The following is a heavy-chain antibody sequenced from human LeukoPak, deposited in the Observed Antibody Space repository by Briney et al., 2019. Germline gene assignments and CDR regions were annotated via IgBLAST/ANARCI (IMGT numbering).Heavy chain of an antibody. J-gene: IGHJ4*02. Sequence: PGGSLRLSCAASGFTFSSYAMSWVRQAPGKGLEWGSSISGSGDSTYYADSVKGRFTISRANSKTTLYLQMNSLRAEDTAVYYCAKERSLGVAAASNYWGQGTLVTVSS. CDR2: ISGSGDST. CDR3: AKERSLGVAAASNY. V-gene: IGHV3-23*01. D-gene: IGHD6-13*01. CDR1: GFTFSSYA.